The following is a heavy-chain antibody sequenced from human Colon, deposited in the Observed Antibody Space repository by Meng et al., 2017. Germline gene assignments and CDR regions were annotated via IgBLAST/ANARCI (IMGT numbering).Heavy chain of an antibody. D-gene: IGHD7-27*01. Sequence: QDPGPGLVWPSETLSLLCTGSGGPVSSAAYQWGWIRQPPGKGLEWIGYAANSFDPSPNYNPSLKSRVTISLDTPKNQFSLKLTSVTAADTAVYYCARDYWGSLDYWGQGILVTVSS. CDR3: ARDYWGSLDY. V-gene: IGHV4-61*08. CDR2: AANSFDPSP. J-gene: IGHJ4*02. CDR1: GGPVSSAAYQ.